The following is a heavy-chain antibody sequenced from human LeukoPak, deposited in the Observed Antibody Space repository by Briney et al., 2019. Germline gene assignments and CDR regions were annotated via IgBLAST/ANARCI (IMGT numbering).Heavy chain of an antibody. D-gene: IGHD3-22*01. J-gene: IGHJ4*02. CDR1: GFTFSSYA. V-gene: IGHV3-30-3*01. CDR2: ISYDGSNK. Sequence: GGSLRLSCAASGFTFSSYAMHWVRQAPGKGLEWVAVISYDGSNKYYADSVKGRFTISRDNSKNTLYLQMNSLRAEDTAVYYCARAVVEDYYDSSGYALGVHFDYWGQGTLVTVSS. CDR3: ARAVVEDYYDSSGYALGVHFDY.